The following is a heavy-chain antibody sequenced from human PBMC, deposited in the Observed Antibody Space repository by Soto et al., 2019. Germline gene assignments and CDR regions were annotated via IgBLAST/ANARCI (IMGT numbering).Heavy chain of an antibody. CDR2: IDWEDDK. D-gene: IGHD5-12*01. J-gene: IGHJ6*02. CDR3: APARWLQLGYYYYVIDV. V-gene: IGHV2-70*01. Sequence: SGPTLVNPTQTLTLTCTFSGFSLSTSGMCVSWIRQPPGKALEWLALIDWEDDKYYSTPLKTRLTISKDTSKHQVVLTMANVDPVETATYDCAPARWLQLGYYYYVIDVWGQGTTVTVAS. CDR1: GFSLSTSGMC.